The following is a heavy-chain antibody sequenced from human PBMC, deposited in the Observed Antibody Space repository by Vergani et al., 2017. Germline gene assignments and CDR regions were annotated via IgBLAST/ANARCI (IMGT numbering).Heavy chain of an antibody. CDR3: ATKSCGTPGCQIGYFRE. D-gene: IGHD1-1*01. Sequence: QVHLVESGGGVVQPGRSLRLSCVVSGFTSSYYGMHWVRQAPGKGLEWVAVISYDGTQKYYADSVKGRLTISRDNSKSTRYLQMNSLRTEDTAVYYCATKSCGTPGCQIGYFREWGQGTLVTVSS. V-gene: IGHV3-30*03. CDR1: GFTSSYYG. CDR2: ISYDGTQK. J-gene: IGHJ1*01.